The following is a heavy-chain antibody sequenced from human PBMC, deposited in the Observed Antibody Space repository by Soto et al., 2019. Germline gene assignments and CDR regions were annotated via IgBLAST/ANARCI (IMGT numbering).Heavy chain of an antibody. J-gene: IGHJ4*02. V-gene: IGHV4-28*01. D-gene: IGHD5-12*01. CDR2: IYYSGTT. CDR3: GSSTDGYNVGDY. CDR1: GYSISSSNW. Sequence: QVQLQESGPGLVKPSDTLSLTCAVSGYSISSSNWWGWIRQPPGKGLEWIGYIYYSGTTYYNPSLKSRVTISVDTSKNQFSLKLSAVTAVDTAVYYCGSSTDGYNVGDYWGQGTLVTVSS.